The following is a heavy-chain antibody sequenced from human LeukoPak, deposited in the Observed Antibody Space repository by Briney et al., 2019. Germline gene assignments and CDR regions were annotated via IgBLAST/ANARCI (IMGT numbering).Heavy chain of an antibody. CDR3: ARSGVGATGYFDH. CDR2: IYYTGST. V-gene: IGHV4-59*08. J-gene: IGHJ4*02. CDR1: GGSISTYY. D-gene: IGHD1-26*01. Sequence: SETLSLTCTVSGGSISTYYWSWIRQPPGKGLEWIGYIYYTGSTNYNPSLKSRVTISVDTSKNQFSLKLSSVTAADTAVYFCARSGVGATGYFDHWGQGTQVTVSS.